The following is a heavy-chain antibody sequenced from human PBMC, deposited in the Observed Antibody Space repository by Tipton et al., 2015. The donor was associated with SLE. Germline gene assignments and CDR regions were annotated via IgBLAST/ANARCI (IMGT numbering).Heavy chain of an antibody. D-gene: IGHD3/OR15-3a*01. CDR2: IWYDGRNK. Sequence: SLRLSCAASGFTFSSYGVHWVRQAPGKGLEWVAVIWYDGRNKYYADSVKGRFTISRDNSKNTLYLQMNSLRAEDTAVYYCAKGLGDYWGQGTLVTVSS. CDR3: AKGLGDY. CDR1: GFTFSSYG. V-gene: IGHV3-33*08. J-gene: IGHJ4*02.